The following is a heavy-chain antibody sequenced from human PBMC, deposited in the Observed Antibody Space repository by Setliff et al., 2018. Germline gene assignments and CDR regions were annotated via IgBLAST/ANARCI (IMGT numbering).Heavy chain of an antibody. D-gene: IGHD6-19*01. V-gene: IGHV1-18*01. CDR3: ARDTPPRYTGYSDGWAPFDF. CDR2: ISAYNGHT. J-gene: IGHJ4*02. Sequence: ASVKVSCKASGYTFTSYGISWVRQAPGQGLEWMGYISAYNGHTNYAENVQGRIAMTTDTSTNTAYMELRNLRSDDTAVYYCARDTPPRYTGYSDGWAPFDFWGQGTLVTVSS. CDR1: GYTFTSYG.